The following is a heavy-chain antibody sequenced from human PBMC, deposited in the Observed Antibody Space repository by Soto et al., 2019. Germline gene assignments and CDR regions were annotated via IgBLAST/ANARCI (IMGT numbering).Heavy chain of an antibody. J-gene: IGHJ3*02. Sequence: GGSLRLSCAASGFIFSSYWMIWVRQAPGKGLEWVANIKGDGSVKYYVDSVKGRFTISRDNAKKSLFLQMDSLTAEDTAVYYCTRDANYRFLTDYYDAFDIWGQGTMVTVSS. D-gene: IGHD3-9*01. CDR2: IKGDGSVK. V-gene: IGHV3-7*03. CDR3: TRDANYRFLTDYYDAFDI. CDR1: GFIFSSYW.